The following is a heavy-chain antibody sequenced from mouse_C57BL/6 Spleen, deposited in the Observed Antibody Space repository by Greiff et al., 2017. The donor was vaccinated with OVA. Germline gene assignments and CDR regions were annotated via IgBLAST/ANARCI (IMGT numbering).Heavy chain of an antibody. CDR3: ARGDYGSSYGFAY. Sequence: VMLVESGPELVKPGASVKISCKASGYSFTSYYIHWVKQRPGQGLEWIGWIYPGSGNTKYNEKFKGKATLTADTSSSTAYMQLSSLTSEDSAVYYCARGDYGSSYGFAYWGQGTLVTVSA. CDR2: IYPGSGNT. CDR1: GYSFTSYY. V-gene: IGHV1-66*01. J-gene: IGHJ3*01. D-gene: IGHD1-1*01.